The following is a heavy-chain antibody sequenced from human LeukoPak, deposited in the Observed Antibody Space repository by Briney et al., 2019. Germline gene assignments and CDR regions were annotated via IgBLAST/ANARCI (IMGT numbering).Heavy chain of an antibody. V-gene: IGHV4-39*07. CDR3: ARRDSSGWSYFDY. CDR2: IYYRGST. CDR1: GGSISSSSYY. D-gene: IGHD6-19*01. J-gene: IGHJ4*02. Sequence: SETLSLTCTVSGGSISSSSYYWGWIRQPPGKGLQWIGSIYYRGSTYYNPSLKSRVTISVDTSKNQFSLKLSSVTAADTAVYYCARRDSSGWSYFDYWGQGTLVTVSS.